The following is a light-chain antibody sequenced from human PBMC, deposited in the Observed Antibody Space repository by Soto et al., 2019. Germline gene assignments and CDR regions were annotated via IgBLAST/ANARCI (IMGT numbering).Light chain of an antibody. CDR3: QQYFASPRIT. J-gene: IGKJ5*01. Sequence: ENVVTQSHDSLSLSLRGRAPINCTASQNVLSSYNNKNYLASYQHKPGRPPQLLLYWASTRESGGPDRFSGSGSGTEFTLTISSLLAEDVAVYYCQQYFASPRITFGQGTRLEIK. CDR2: WAS. CDR1: QNVLSSYNNKNY. V-gene: IGKV4-1*01.